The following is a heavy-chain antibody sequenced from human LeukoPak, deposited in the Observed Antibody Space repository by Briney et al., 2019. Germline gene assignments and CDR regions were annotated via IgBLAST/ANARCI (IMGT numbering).Heavy chain of an antibody. J-gene: IGHJ4*02. CDR2: IYYSGST. CDR1: GGPISSSSYY. V-gene: IGHV4-39*01. Sequence: PSETLSLTCTVSGGPISSSSYYWGWIRQPPGKGLEWIGSIYYSGSTYYNPSLKSRVTISVDTSKNQFSLKLSSVTAADTAVYYCARETDQYDYWGQGTLVTVSS. CDR3: ARETDQYDY.